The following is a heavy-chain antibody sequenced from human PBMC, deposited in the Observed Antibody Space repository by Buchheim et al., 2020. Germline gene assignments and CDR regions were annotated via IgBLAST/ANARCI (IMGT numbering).Heavy chain of an antibody. Sequence: QVQLQESGPGLVKPSQTLSLTCTVSGGSISSGSYYWSWIRQPAGKGLEWIGRIYTSGSTNYNPSLKSRVTISVDTSKNQFSLKLSSVTAADTAVYYCARDSHGGAFDIWGQGT. CDR3: ARDSHGGAFDI. CDR1: GGSISSGSYY. J-gene: IGHJ3*02. V-gene: IGHV4-61*02. D-gene: IGHD3-16*01. CDR2: IYTSGST.